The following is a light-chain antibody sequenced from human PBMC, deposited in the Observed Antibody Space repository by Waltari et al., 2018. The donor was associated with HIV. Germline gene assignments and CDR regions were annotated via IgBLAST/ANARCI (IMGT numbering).Light chain of an antibody. CDR3: QQSYGAPFT. V-gene: IGKV1-39*01. Sequence: QMTQSPSALSASVGDTVTITCRASQKINRYLNWYQKKVGEAPRLLVYGASSLQSGVPARFRGSGSGSEYKLTISNLQSEDFASYFCQQSYGAPFTFGPGSTV. CDR1: QKINRY. CDR2: GAS. J-gene: IGKJ3*01.